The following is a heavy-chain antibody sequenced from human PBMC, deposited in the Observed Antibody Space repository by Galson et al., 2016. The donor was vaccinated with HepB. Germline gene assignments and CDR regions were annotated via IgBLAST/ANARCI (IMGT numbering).Heavy chain of an antibody. CDR1: GFTFSAST. V-gene: IGHV3-73*01. J-gene: IGHJ4*02. D-gene: IGHD2-21*02. CDR3: TRLTAGFDY. Sequence: SLRLSCAASGFTFSASTIHWVRQASGKGLEWVGRIRTRANSYATAYNVSMKGRFTISRDDSENTAYLQLSGLKTEDTAVYYCTRLTAGFDYWGQGNLVIVSS. CDR2: IRTRANSYAT.